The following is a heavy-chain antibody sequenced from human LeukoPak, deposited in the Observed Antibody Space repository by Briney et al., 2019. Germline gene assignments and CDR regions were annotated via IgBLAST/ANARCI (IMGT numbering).Heavy chain of an antibody. CDR3: ARARWGYYYDSSGNNWFDP. CDR2: INPNSGGT. D-gene: IGHD3-22*01. Sequence: ASVKVSCKASGYTFTGYYMHWVRQAPGQGLEWMGRINPNSGGTNYAQKFQGRVTMTRDTSISTAYMELSRLRSDDTAVYYCARARWGYYYDSSGNNWFDPWGQGTLVTVSS. CDR1: GYTFTGYY. V-gene: IGHV1-2*06. J-gene: IGHJ5*02.